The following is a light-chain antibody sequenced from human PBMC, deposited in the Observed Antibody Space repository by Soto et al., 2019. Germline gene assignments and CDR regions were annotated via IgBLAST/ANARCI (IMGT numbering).Light chain of an antibody. V-gene: IGKV1-33*01. CDR1: QDISNY. CDR2: DAS. CDR3: QQYDDLRLFT. Sequence: DIQMTQSPSSLSASVGDRVTITCHASQDISNYLNWYQQKPGKAPKLLIYDASNVDTGVPSRFSGSGPGTDFTFTISSLQPEDFATYYCQQYDDLRLFTFGPGTKVDVK. J-gene: IGKJ3*01.